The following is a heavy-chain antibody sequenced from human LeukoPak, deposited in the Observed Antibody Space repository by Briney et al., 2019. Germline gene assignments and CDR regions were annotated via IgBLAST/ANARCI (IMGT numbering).Heavy chain of an antibody. CDR2: IKQDRSEK. CDR3: TRTPYGDYPPFFFDF. Sequence: GGSLRLSCAASGFTFTNYWMSSVRQAPGKGLELVANIKQDRSEKYYVDSVKGRFTISRDNAKNSLYLQINSLRAEDTAVYYCTRTPYGDYPPFFFDFWGQGTVVTVSS. D-gene: IGHD4-17*01. J-gene: IGHJ4*02. V-gene: IGHV3-7*01. CDR1: GFTFTNYW.